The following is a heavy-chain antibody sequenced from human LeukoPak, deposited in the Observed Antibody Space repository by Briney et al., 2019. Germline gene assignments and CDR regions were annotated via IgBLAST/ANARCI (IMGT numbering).Heavy chain of an antibody. J-gene: IGHJ5*02. CDR1: GGSFSGYY. Sequence: SETLSLTCAVYGGSFSGYYWSWIRQPPGKGLEWIGEINHSGSTNYNPSLKSRVTISVDTSKNQFSLKLSSVTAADTAVYYCARGGFGITIFGVVNGKWFDPWGQGTLDTVSS. D-gene: IGHD3-3*01. V-gene: IGHV4-34*01. CDR3: ARGGFGITIFGVVNGKWFDP. CDR2: INHSGST.